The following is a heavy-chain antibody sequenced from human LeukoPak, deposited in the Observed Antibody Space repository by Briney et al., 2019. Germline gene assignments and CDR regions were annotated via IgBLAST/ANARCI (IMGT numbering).Heavy chain of an antibody. V-gene: IGHV4-59*01. CDR1: GGXFSGYY. D-gene: IGHD3-10*01. Sequence: SETLSLSCAVYGGXFSGYYCSWIRQPPGKGLEWIGYISYSGSTNYNPSLKSRVTISVDTSRNQFSLKLSSVTAADTAVYYCARGRLGGSGSYYNVLDYWGQGTLVTVSS. J-gene: IGHJ4*02. CDR3: ARGRLGGSGSYYNVLDY. CDR2: ISYSGST.